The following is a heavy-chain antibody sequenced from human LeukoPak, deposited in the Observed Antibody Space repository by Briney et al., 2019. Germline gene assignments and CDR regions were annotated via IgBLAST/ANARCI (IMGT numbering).Heavy chain of an antibody. D-gene: IGHD1-26*01. CDR2: IYSSGST. J-gene: IGHJ4*02. Sequence: PSETLSLTCIVSGGSISGDYWSWIRQSAGKGLEWIGRIYSSGSTVYNPSLKSRVTMSVDTSKNQFSLKLSSVTAADSAVYYCVRVSPALGANYFDYWGQGTLGTVSS. V-gene: IGHV4-4*07. CDR3: VRVSPALGANYFDY. CDR1: GGSISGDY.